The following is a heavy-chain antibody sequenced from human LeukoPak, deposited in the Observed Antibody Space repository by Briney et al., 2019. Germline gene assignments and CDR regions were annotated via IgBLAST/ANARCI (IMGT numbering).Heavy chain of an antibody. Sequence: GGSLRLSCAASGFTFSRNGMTWVRQAPGKGQEWVSAISGSGGSTYYADSVKGRFTISRDNAKNTLYLQMNSLRAEDTAVYYCAKDALYSSGWSFDYWGQGTLVTVSS. D-gene: IGHD6-19*01. V-gene: IGHV3-23*01. CDR3: AKDALYSSGWSFDY. CDR2: ISGSGGST. CDR1: GFTFSRNG. J-gene: IGHJ4*02.